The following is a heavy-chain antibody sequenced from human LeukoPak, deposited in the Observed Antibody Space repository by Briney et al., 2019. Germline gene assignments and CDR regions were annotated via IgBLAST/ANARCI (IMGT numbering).Heavy chain of an antibody. CDR3: AKYRHWNGGYDY. V-gene: IGHV3-23*01. CDR2: ISDNGGST. D-gene: IGHD1-1*01. J-gene: IGHJ4*02. Sequence: GGSLRLSCAASGSTFSSYAMSWVRQAPGKGLEWVSAISDNGGSTYYADSVKGRFTISRDNSKNTLYLQMNSLRAEDTAVYYCAKYRHWNGGYDYWGQGTLVTVSS. CDR1: GSTFSSYA.